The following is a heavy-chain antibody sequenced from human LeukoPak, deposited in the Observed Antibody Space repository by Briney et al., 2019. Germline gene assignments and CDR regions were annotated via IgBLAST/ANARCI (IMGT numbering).Heavy chain of an antibody. CDR3: ARENYYDSSGYQTNHDY. D-gene: IGHD3-22*01. CDR1: GFTFSDYY. Sequence: GGSLRLSCAASGFTFSDYYMSWIRQAPGKGLEWVSYISSSGSTIYYADSVKARFTISRDNAQNSLYLQMNSLRAEDTAVYYCARENYYDSSGYQTNHDYWGQGTLVTVSS. J-gene: IGHJ4*02. CDR2: ISSSGSTI. V-gene: IGHV3-11*01.